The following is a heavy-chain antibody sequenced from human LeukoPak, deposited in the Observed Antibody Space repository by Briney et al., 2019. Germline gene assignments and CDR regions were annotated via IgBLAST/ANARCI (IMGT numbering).Heavy chain of an antibody. Sequence: PSETLSLTCTVSGGSISGSYWNWIRQPPGKGLEWIGYIYYSGSTYYNPSLKSRVTISVDTSKNQFSLKLSSVTAADTAVYYCARERLEWLIFDYWGQGTLVTVSS. CDR1: GGSISGSY. V-gene: IGHV4-59*12. D-gene: IGHD3-3*01. J-gene: IGHJ4*02. CDR3: ARERLEWLIFDY. CDR2: IYYSGST.